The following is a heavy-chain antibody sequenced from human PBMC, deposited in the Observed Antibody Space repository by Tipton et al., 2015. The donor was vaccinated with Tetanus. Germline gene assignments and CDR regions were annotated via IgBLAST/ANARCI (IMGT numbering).Heavy chain of an antibody. J-gene: IGHJ6*02. D-gene: IGHD2-2*01. Sequence: SLRLSCAASGFTFDDYAMHWVRRAPGKGLEWVSLISWDGGSTYYADSVKGRFTISRDNSKNSLYLQMNSLRTEDTALYYCAKDYCSSSSCSYYYYGMDVWGQGTTVTVSS. CDR1: GFTFDDYA. CDR3: AKDYCSSSSCSYYYYGMDV. V-gene: IGHV3-43*01. CDR2: ISWDGGST.